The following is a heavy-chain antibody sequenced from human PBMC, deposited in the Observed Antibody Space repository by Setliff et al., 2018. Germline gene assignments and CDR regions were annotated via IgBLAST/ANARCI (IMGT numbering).Heavy chain of an antibody. CDR3: ARDNTIVGATDY. D-gene: IGHD1-26*01. V-gene: IGHV4-61*02. J-gene: IGHJ4*02. CDR1: GGSISSGSYY. CDR2: LHTSGST. Sequence: PSETLSLTCAVSGGSISSGSYYWSWIRQPAGKGLEWVGRLHTSGSTNYNPSLGGRVTISVDTSKNQFSLRLSSVTAADTALYFCARDNTIVGATDYWGQGTLGTVSS.